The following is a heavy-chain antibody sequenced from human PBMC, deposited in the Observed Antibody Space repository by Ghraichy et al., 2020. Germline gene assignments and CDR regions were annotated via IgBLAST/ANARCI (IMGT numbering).Heavy chain of an antibody. CDR3: ARGGRISNY. CDR1: GGSFSGYY. D-gene: IGHD3-3*01. V-gene: IGHV4-34*01. J-gene: IGHJ4*02. Sequence: SETLSLTCAVYGGSFSGYYWSWIRQPPGKGLEWIGEINHSGSTNYNPSLKSRVTISVDTSKNQFSLKLSSVTAADTAVYYCARGGRISNYWGQGTLVTVPS. CDR2: INHSGST.